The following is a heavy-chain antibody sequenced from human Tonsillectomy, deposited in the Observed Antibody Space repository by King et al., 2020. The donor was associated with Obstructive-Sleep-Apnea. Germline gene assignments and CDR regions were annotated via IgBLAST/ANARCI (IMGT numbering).Heavy chain of an antibody. D-gene: IGHD1-26*01. J-gene: IGHJ4*02. CDR2: IRRKAHGGTT. CDR1: GFTFGDFA. Sequence: VQLVESGGGLVQPGRSLRLSCTTSGFTFGDFAMSWFRQAPGKGLEWIGFIRRKAHGGTTEYAASVKGRFTISRDDSKSIAYLQMNSLNTEDTAVYFCTREDGFIVGSTPFDYWGQGTLVTVSS. CDR3: TREDGFIVGSTPFDY. V-gene: IGHV3-49*03.